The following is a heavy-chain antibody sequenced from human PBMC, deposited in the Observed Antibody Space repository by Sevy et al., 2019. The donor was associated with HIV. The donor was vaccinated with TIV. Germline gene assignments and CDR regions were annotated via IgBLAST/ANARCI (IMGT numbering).Heavy chain of an antibody. CDR2: ISPFNGDT. CDR1: GYTFNSYR. V-gene: IGHV1-18*01. Sequence: ASVKVSCKTSGYTFNSYRITWVRQAPGQGLEWMGWISPFNGDTNYAQKLQGRVTMTTDTSTSTAYMELRSLRSDDTAMYYCARDHCSRNSCHGSLLYWGQGTLVTVSS. J-gene: IGHJ4*02. D-gene: IGHD2-2*01. CDR3: ARDHCSRNSCHGSLLY.